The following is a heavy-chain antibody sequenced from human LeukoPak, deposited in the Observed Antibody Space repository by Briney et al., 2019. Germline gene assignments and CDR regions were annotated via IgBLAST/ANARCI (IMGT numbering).Heavy chain of an antibody. D-gene: IGHD6-19*01. V-gene: IGHV4-30-2*01. CDR2: IYHSGST. CDR3: ARVYSSGSRAFQH. Sequence: SETLSLTCTVSGGSISSGGYYWSWIRQPPGKGLEWIGYIYHSGSTYYNPSLKSRVTISVDRSKNQFSLKLSSVTTADTAVYYCARVYSSGSRAFQHWGQGTLVTVSS. CDR1: GGSISSGGYY. J-gene: IGHJ1*01.